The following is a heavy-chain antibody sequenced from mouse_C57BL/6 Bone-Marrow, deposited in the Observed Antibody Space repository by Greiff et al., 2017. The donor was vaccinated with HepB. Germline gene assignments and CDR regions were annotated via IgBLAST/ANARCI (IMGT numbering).Heavy chain of an antibody. CDR1: GFTFSSYG. V-gene: IGHV5-6*01. CDR3: ARDSLYYFDS. J-gene: IGHJ2*01. Sequence: EVQLQESGGDLVKPGGSLKLSCAASGFTFSSYGMSWVRQTPDKRLEWVATISSGGSYTYYPDSVKGRFTISRDNAKNTLYLQMSSLKSEDTAMYYCARDSLYYFDSGAKAPLSQSPQ. CDR2: ISSGGSYT.